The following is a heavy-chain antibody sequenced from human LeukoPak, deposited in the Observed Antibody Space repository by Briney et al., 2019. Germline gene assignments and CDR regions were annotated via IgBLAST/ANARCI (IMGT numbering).Heavy chain of an antibody. J-gene: IGHJ4*02. D-gene: IGHD4-23*01. CDR1: GYTFTGYY. CDR2: INPNSGGT. V-gene: IGHV1-2*02. CDR3: ARRKGDYGGNPIDY. Sequence: ASVKVSCKASGYTFTGYYMHWVRQAPGQGLEWMGWINPNSGGTNYAQKFQGRVTMTRDTSISTAYMELSRLRSDDTAVYYCARRKGDYGGNPIDYWGQGTLATVSS.